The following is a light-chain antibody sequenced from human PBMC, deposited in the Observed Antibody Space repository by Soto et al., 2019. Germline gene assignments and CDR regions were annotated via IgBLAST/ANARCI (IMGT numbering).Light chain of an antibody. V-gene: IGKV4-1*01. J-gene: IGKJ1*01. CDR1: QSVLHSPTNNNY. CDR3: QQYYSTPRT. CDR2: WAS. Sequence: DIVMTQSPDSLAVSLGERATINCKSSQSVLHSPTNNNYLAWYQKKPGKPPKLLIYWASTRESGVPDRFSGSGSGTDFTLTINSLQAEDAAVYYCQQYYSTPRTFGQGTKVEIK.